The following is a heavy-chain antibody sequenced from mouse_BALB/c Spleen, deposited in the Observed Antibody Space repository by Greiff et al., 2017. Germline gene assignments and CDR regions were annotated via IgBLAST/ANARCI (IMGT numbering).Heavy chain of an antibody. CDR3: ARDYYGRSYWYFDF. J-gene: IGHJ1*01. CDR1: GFSFSSYA. CDR2: ISSGGST. V-gene: IGHV5-6-5*01. D-gene: IGHD1-1*01. Sequence: EVQGVESGGGLVKPGGSLTISCAASGFSFSSYAMSWVRQTPEKRLEWVASISSGGSTYYPDSVKGRFTISRDNARNILYLQMSSLRSEDTAIYYCARDYYGRSYWYFDFWGAGTTVTVSS.